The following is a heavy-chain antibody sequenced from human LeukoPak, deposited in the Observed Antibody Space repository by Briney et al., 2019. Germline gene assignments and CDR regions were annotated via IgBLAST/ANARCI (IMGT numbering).Heavy chain of an antibody. CDR1: GFTFSSYE. J-gene: IGHJ4*02. CDR2: ISSSDNTI. V-gene: IGHV3-48*03. CDR3: ARDINWVGGY. Sequence: QPGGSLRLSCAASGFTFSSYEMNWVRQAPGKGLEWVSYISSSDNTIHYADSVKGRFTISRDNAKKSLYLQMNSLRAEDTAVYYCARDINWVGGYWGQGTLVTVSS. D-gene: IGHD7-27*01.